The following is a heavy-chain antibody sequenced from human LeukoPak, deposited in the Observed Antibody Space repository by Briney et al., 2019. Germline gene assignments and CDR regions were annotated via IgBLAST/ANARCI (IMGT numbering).Heavy chain of an antibody. CDR2: IRSKPNSSAT. J-gene: IGHJ4*02. CDR1: GLSFGGSS. V-gene: IGHV3-73*01. CDR3: TRRVAPYYFDY. Sequence: PGGSRKLAWAAAGLSFGGSSIEWDRQPSGKVLEWVGLIRSKPNSSATESAAPLKHRLTISRDDSKNTAYLPMNSLKTEDTAVYYCTRRVAPYYFDYWGQGTLVTVSS.